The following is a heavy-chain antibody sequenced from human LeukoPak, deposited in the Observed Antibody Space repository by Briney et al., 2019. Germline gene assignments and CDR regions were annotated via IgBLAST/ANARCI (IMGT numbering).Heavy chain of an antibody. CDR1: GFTFSSYS. CDR2: ISSSGSTI. V-gene: IGHV3-48*04. CDR3: ARGFTYYYDSSGYYPDY. J-gene: IGHJ4*02. D-gene: IGHD3-22*01. Sequence: GGSLRLSCAASGFTFSSYSMNWVRQAPGKGLEWVSYISSSGSTIYYADSVKGRFTISRDNAKNSLYLQMNSLRAEDTAVYYCARGFTYYYDSSGYYPDYWGQGTLVTVSS.